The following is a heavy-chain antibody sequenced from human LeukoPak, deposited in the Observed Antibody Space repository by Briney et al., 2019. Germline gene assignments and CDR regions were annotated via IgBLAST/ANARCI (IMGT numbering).Heavy chain of an antibody. V-gene: IGHV4-31*03. Sequence: SETLSLTCTVSGGSISSGGYYWSWIRQHPGKGLEWIGHIYCSGSTYYNPSLKSRVTISVDTSKNQFSLKLSSVTAADTAVYYCARLAMVTGLDYWGQGTLVTVSS. J-gene: IGHJ4*02. CDR3: ARLAMVTGLDY. CDR2: IYCSGST. CDR1: GGSISSGGYY. D-gene: IGHD5-18*01.